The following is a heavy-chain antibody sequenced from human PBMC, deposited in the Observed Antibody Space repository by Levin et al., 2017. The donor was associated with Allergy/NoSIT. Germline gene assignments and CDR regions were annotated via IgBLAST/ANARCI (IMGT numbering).Heavy chain of an antibody. CDR1: GFTFSSYD. CDR3: ARAGGSYYHDAFDS. J-gene: IGHJ3*02. Sequence: GESLKISCAASGFTFSSYDMHWVRQATGKGLEWVSAIGTAGDTYYPGSVKGRFTISRENAKNSLYLQMNSLRAGDTAVYYCARAGGSYYHDAFDSWGQGTMVTVSS. CDR2: IGTAGDT. D-gene: IGHD1-26*01. V-gene: IGHV3-13*01.